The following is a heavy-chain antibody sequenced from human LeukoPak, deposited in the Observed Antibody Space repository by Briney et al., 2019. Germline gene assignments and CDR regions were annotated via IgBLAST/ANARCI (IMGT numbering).Heavy chain of an antibody. D-gene: IGHD6-13*01. CDR1: GFTFSTYN. CDR3: ARDPGEQQLVRSYFFDY. J-gene: IGHJ4*02. CDR2: ISSSGTYI. Sequence: PGGSLRLSCAASGFTFSTYNMNWVRQAPGKGLEWVSCISSSGTYIYYADSMKGRFTISRDNAKNSLYLQMNSLTAEDTGVYYCARDPGEQQLVRSYFFDYWGQGTLVTVSS. V-gene: IGHV3-21*01.